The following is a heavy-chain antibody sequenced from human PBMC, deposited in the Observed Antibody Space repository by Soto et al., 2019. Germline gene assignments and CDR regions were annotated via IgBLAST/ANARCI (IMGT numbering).Heavy chain of an antibody. J-gene: IGHJ4*02. V-gene: IGHV4-39*01. CDR3: ARLGAGPTFDY. D-gene: IGHD1-26*01. CDR2: LYSGST. CDR1: GASISRGGFH. Sequence: QLQLQESGPGLVKPSETLSLTCAVSGASISRGGFHWGWIRQPPGQGLEWLGSLYSGSTYYNPSLMSRATISADTSKNQSSLTLSSVTAADTAVDYCARLGAGPTFDYGGQGTLVTVSS.